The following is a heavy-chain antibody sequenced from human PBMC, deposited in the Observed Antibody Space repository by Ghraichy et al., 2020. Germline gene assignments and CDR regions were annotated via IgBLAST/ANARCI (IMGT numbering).Heavy chain of an antibody. D-gene: IGHD3-22*01. V-gene: IGHV3-7*04. Sequence: GGSLRLSCAASGFTFSSYWMSWVRQAPGKGLEWVANINQDGGEKYYVDSVKGRFTISRDNAKNSLYLQMNSLRAEETAVYYCARGVITRDYWGQGTLVTVSS. CDR2: INQDGGEK. CDR3: ARGVITRDY. CDR1: GFTFSSYW. J-gene: IGHJ4*02.